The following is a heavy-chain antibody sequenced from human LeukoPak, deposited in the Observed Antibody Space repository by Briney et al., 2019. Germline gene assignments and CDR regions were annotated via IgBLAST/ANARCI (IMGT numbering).Heavy chain of an antibody. CDR3: AMGAARAFDY. V-gene: IGHV3-48*01. Sequence: RTGGSLRLSCIASGFTFTTYSMNWVRQAPGRGLEWVSYISRSGSTIYQADSVKGRFTISRDNAKNSLYLQMNSLRAEDTAVYYSAMGAARAFDYWGQGTLVSVSS. J-gene: IGHJ4*02. CDR1: GFTFTTYS. CDR2: ISRSGSTI. D-gene: IGHD6-6*01.